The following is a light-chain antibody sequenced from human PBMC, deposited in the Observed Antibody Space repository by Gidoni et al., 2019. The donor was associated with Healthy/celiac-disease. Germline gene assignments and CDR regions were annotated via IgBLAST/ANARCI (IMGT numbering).Light chain of an antibody. CDR3: QQGYSTPPRLT. Sequence: IQTTQSPSSLSASVGDRVTITCRASQSISSYLNWYQQKPGKAPKLLIYAASSLQSGVPTRFSGSGSGTDFTLTISSLQPEDFATYYCQQGYSTPPRLTCGGGTRVEIK. J-gene: IGKJ4*01. CDR1: QSISSY. CDR2: AAS. V-gene: IGKV1-39*01.